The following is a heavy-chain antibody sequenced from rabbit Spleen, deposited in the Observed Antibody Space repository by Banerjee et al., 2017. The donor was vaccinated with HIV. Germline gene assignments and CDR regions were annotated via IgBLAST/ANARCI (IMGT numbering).Heavy chain of an antibody. CDR3: ARSRTSDYRWDI. CDR1: GFSLSSYE. V-gene: IGHV1S69*01. CDR2: IDTAGTT. Sequence: QSLEESGGRLVTPGTPLTLTCTVSGFSLSSYEVSWVRQAPGKGLEWIGIIDTAGTTDYASWAQGRFTISKTSTTVDLKITSPTTEDTATYFCARSRTSDYRWDIWGQGTLVTVS. J-gene: IGHJ3*01. D-gene: IGHD8-1*01.